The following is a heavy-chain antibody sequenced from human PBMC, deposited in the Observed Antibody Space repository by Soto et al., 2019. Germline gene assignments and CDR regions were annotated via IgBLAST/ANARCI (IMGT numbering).Heavy chain of an antibody. D-gene: IGHD5-18*01. V-gene: IGHV1-69*13. J-gene: IGHJ4*02. CDR3: ATSEGREGYSFDN. CDR2: IIPMFGTP. Sequence: SVKVSCKASGFTYNRQDMRWVRQAPGQGLEWMGGIIPMFGTPHYAEKFQDRVTITADESTGTAYLELSSLTSEDTAVYYCATSEGREGYSFDNWGPGTPDTDS. CDR1: GFTYNRQD.